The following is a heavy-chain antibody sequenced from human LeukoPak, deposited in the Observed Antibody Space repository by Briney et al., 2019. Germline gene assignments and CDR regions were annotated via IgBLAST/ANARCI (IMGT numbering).Heavy chain of an antibody. Sequence: SETLSLTCTVSGGSISSSSYYWGWIRQPPGKGLEWIGSIYYSGSTYYNPSLKSRVTISVDTSKNQFSLKLSSVTAADTAVYYCARPTADYGSRSYYFDYWGQGTLVTVSS. V-gene: IGHV4-39*01. D-gene: IGHD3-10*01. J-gene: IGHJ4*02. CDR2: IYYSGST. CDR1: GGSISSSSYY. CDR3: ARPTADYGSRSYYFDY.